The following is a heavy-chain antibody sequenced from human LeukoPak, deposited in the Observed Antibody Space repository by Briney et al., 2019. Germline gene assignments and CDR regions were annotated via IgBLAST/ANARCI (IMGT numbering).Heavy chain of an antibody. CDR2: ISSSGSTI. V-gene: IGHV3-48*03. CDR3: ASLPPHGSGWYGDAFDI. D-gene: IGHD6-19*01. J-gene: IGHJ3*02. Sequence: PGGSLRLSCAASGFTFSSYEMNWVRQAPGKGLEWVSYISSSGSTIYYAGSVKGRFTISRDNAKNSLYLQMNSLRAEDTAVYYCASLPPHGSGWYGDAFDIWGQGTMVTVSS. CDR1: GFTFSSYE.